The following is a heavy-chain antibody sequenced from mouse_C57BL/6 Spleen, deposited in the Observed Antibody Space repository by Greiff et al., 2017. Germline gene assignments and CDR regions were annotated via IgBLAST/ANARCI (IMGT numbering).Heavy chain of an antibody. V-gene: IGHV1-64*01. J-gene: IGHJ4*01. Sequence: QVQLQQPGAELVKPGASVKLSCKASGYTFTSYWMHWVKQRPGQGLEWIGMIHPNSGSTNYNEKFKSKATLTVDKSSSTAYMQLSSLTSEDSAVDYCARGGWGFYYAMDYWGQGTSVTVSS. CDR1: GYTFTSYW. CDR2: IHPNSGST. CDR3: ARGGWGFYYAMDY.